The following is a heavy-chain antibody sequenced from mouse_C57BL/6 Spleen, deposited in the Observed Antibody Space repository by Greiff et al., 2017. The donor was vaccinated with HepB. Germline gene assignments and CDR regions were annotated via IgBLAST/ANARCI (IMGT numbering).Heavy chain of an antibody. CDR2: FYPGSGSI. Sequence: QVHVKQSGAELVKPGASVKLSCKASGYTFTEYTIHWVKQRSGQGLEWIGWFYPGSGSIKYNEKFKDKATLTADKSSSTVYMELSRLTSEDSAVYFCARHEDRDYSNYGVYAMDYWGQGTSVTVSS. CDR3: ARHEDRDYSNYGVYAMDY. D-gene: IGHD2-5*01. V-gene: IGHV1-62-2*01. J-gene: IGHJ4*01. CDR1: GYTFTEYT.